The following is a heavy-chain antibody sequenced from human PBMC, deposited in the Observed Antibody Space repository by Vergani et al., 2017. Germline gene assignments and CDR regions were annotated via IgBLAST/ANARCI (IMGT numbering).Heavy chain of an antibody. CDR1: GGSISSSSYY. CDR2: IYYSGST. Sequence: QLQLQESGPGLVKPSETLSLTCTVSGGSISSSSYYWGWIRQPPGKGLEWIGSIYYSGSTYYNPSLKSRGTISVDTSKNQFSLKLSSVTAADTAVYYCARVREQLVRHWFDPWGQGTLVTVSS. CDR3: ARVREQLVRHWFDP. J-gene: IGHJ5*02. V-gene: IGHV4-39*07. D-gene: IGHD6-6*01.